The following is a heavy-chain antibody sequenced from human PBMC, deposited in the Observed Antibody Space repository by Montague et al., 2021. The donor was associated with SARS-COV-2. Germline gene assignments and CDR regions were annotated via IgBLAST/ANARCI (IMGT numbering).Heavy chain of an antibody. J-gene: IGHJ3*01. V-gene: IGHV4-59*08. CDR2: VYNNGDT. CDR3: AGGGAFDP. CDR1: GGSTASHY. Sequence: SETLSLTCTVSGGSTASHYWNWIRQSPGKRPEWIGYVYNNGDTKNNSSLQSRVTISIDTSENQFSLWLNSVTAAATAVYFCAGGGAFDPWGQGRLVTVSS.